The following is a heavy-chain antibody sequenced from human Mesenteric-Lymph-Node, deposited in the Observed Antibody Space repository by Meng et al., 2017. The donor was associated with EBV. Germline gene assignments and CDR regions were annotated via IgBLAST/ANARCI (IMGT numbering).Heavy chain of an antibody. J-gene: IGHJ4*02. CDR2: IYHSGST. D-gene: IGHD6-19*01. CDR3: ARVGQWLPIDY. Sequence: HLQGSAPGLLNPSGTRSLTCAVSGGSISSSNWWSWVRQPPGKGLEWIGEIYHSGSTNYNPSLKSRVTISVDKSKNQFSLNLSSVTAADTAVYYCARVGQWLPIDYWGQGTLVTVSS. V-gene: IGHV4-4*02. CDR1: GGSISSSNW.